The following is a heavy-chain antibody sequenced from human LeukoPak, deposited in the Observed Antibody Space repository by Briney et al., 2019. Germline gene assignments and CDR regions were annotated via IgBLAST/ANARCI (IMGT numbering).Heavy chain of an antibody. J-gene: IGHJ4*02. Sequence: GGSLRLSCAASGFTFSSYAMDWVRQAPGKGLEWVAVIWSDGSNKYYADSVEGLFTSSRDNSKNTLHLQMDSLRAEDTAVYYCAREVNGAYYFDYWGQGTLVTVSS. D-gene: IGHD2-8*01. CDR3: AREVNGAYYFDY. V-gene: IGHV3-33*01. CDR1: GFTFSSYA. CDR2: IWSDGSNK.